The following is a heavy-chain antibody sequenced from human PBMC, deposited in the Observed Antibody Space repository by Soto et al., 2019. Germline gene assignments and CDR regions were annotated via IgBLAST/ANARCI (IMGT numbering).Heavy chain of an antibody. CDR2: ISSSGTTI. CDR1: GFTFSDYY. J-gene: IGHJ6*02. CDR3: ARGKSIFYGMDV. D-gene: IGHD2-15*01. V-gene: IGHV3-11*01. Sequence: GGSLRLSCASSGFTFSDYYISWIRQAPGKGLEWVSYISSSGTTIYHADSVKGRFTISRDNAKNSLFLQMNSLRAEDTAVYYCARGKSIFYGMDVWGQGTTVTVSS.